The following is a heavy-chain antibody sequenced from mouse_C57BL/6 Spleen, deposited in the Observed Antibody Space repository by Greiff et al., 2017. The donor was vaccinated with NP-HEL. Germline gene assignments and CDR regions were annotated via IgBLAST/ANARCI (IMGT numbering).Heavy chain of an antibody. J-gene: IGHJ4*01. Sequence: DVQLQESGAELVRPGASVKLSCTASGFNIKDDYMHWVKQRPEQGLEWIGWIDPENGDTEYASKFQGKATITADTSSNTAYLQLSSLTAEDTAVYYWTCDYGADYWGQGTSVTVSS. V-gene: IGHV14-4*01. D-gene: IGHD2-4*01. CDR1: GFNIKDDY. CDR3: TCDYGADY. CDR2: IDPENGDT.